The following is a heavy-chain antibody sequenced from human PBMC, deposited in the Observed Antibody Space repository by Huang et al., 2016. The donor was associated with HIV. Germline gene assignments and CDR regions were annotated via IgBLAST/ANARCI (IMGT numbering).Heavy chain of an antibody. CDR2: IAYDGSEK. Sequence: QVQLVESGGGVVQPGRSLRLSCAASGFTFSTYGMHWVRQGPGKGLELGTVIAYDGSEKYYADSVKGRFTSSRDNSNNTLYLQMNSLRADDTAVYYCVKDQGHTFMVRYHFDFWGQGTLVTVSS. J-gene: IGHJ4*02. D-gene: IGHD3-10*01. CDR3: VKDQGHTFMVRYHFDF. V-gene: IGHV3-30*18. CDR1: GFTFSTYG.